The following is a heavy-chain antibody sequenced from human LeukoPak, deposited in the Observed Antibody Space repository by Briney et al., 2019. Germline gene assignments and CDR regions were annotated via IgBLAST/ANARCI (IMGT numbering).Heavy chain of an antibody. CDR1: GFTFSTSW. J-gene: IGHJ5*02. CDR2: INSDGSRI. V-gene: IGHV3-74*01. Sequence: PGGSLRLSCAASGFTFSTSWMHWVRQAPGKGLVWVSRINSDGSRINYADSVKGRLTISRDNAKNTLYLQMNSLRADDTAVYYCVRGYCSATSCYFSSSYNWFDPWGQGTLVTVSS. CDR3: VRGYCSATSCYFSSSYNWFDP. D-gene: IGHD2-2*01.